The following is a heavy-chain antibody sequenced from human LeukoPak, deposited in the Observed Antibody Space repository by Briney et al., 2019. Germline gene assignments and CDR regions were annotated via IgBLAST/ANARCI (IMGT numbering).Heavy chain of an antibody. D-gene: IGHD5-12*01. CDR1: GFTFSTFA. CDR3: AKDGLRGYDFDS. Sequence: GGSLRLSCATSGFTFSTFAKSWVRQAPGKGLEWVASITNLAGTINYADSVRGRFTISRDNSKNTLFLQMRSLRVEDTAEYYCAKDGLRGYDFDSWGQGTRVIVSS. J-gene: IGHJ5*01. CDR2: ITNLAGTI. V-gene: IGHV3-23*01.